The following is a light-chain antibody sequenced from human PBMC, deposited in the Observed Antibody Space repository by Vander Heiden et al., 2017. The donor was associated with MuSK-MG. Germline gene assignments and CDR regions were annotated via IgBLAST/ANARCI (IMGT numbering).Light chain of an antibody. V-gene: IGLV1-40*01. CDR3: QSYDSSLSGSV. CDR2: GNS. J-gene: IGLJ2*01. CDR1: RSNIGAGYD. Sequence: QSVLTQPPSVSGAPGQRVPISCTGSRSNIGAGYDVHWYQQLPGPAPKLLIYGNSNRPSGVPDRFSGSKSGTSASLAITGLQAEDEADYYCQSYDSSLSGSVFGGGTKLTVL.